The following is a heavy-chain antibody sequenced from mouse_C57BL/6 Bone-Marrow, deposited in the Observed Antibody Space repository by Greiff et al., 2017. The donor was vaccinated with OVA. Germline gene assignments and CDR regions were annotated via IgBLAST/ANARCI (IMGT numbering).Heavy chain of an antibody. D-gene: IGHD1-1*01. V-gene: IGHV14-4*01. CDR2: IEPENGDT. CDR1: GFNIKDDY. J-gene: IGHJ4*01. Sequence: EVQLQQSGAELVRPGASVKLSCTASGFNIKDDYMHWVKQRPEQGLEWIGWIEPENGDTEYASKFQGKATITADTSSNTAYLQLSSLTSEDTAVYYCTAYYYGSSPPYDYAMDYWGQGTSVTVSS. CDR3: TAYYYGSSPPYDYAMDY.